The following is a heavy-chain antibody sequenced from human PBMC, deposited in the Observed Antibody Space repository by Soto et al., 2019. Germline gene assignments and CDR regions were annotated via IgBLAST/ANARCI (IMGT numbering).Heavy chain of an antibody. CDR3: AKGTLGYCISTSCYEGIMGWFDP. CDR1: GFTFSSYG. J-gene: IGHJ5*02. V-gene: IGHV3-30*18. CDR2: ISYDGSNK. Sequence: GWSLRLSCAASGFTFSSYGMHWVRQAPGKGLEWVAVISYDGSNKYYADSVKGRFTISRDNSKNTLYLQMNSLRAEDTAVYYCAKGTLGYCISTSCYEGIMGWFDPWGQGTPVPVSS. D-gene: IGHD2-2*01.